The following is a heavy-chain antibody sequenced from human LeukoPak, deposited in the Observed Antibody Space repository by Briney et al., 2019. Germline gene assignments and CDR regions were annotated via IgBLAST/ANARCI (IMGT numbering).Heavy chain of an antibody. CDR2: ISSRSSYI. CDR3: ARNSEWLVVGYYYYYMDV. D-gene: IGHD6-19*01. Sequence: GGSLRLSCAASGFTFSSYSMNWVRQAPGKGLEWVSSISSRSSYIYYADSVKGRFTSSRDNAKNSLYLQMNSLRAEDTAVYYCARNSEWLVVGYYYYYMDVWGKGTTVTVSS. V-gene: IGHV3-21*01. CDR1: GFTFSSYS. J-gene: IGHJ6*03.